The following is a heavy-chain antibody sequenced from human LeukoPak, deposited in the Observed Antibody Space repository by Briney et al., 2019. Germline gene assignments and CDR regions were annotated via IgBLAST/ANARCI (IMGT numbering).Heavy chain of an antibody. J-gene: IGHJ6*02. V-gene: IGHV4-59*01. D-gene: IGHD5-18*01. CDR2: IYYSGST. Sequence: PSETLSLTCTVSGGSISSYYWSWIRQPPGKGLEWIGYIYYSGSTNYNPSLKSRVTISVDTSKNQFSLKLSSVTAADTAVYYRARGGIQLWLGPYYYYGMDVWGQGTTVTVSS. CDR1: GGSISSYY. CDR3: ARGGIQLWLGPYYYYGMDV.